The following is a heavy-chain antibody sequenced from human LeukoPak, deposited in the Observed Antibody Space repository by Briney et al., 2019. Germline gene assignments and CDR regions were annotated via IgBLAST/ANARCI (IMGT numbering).Heavy chain of an antibody. V-gene: IGHV1-69*06. Sequence: SVKVSCKASGGTFTHYVISWVRQAPGQGLEWMGGIAPISGTPMYAQRFQGRVTISADTSTYTAFMEMSSLTSEDTAMYYCAREGEYYSESGNLVDASDVWGQGTMVTVSA. CDR3: AREGEYYSESGNLVDASDV. CDR2: IAPISGTP. CDR1: GGTFTHYV. J-gene: IGHJ3*01. D-gene: IGHD3-10*01.